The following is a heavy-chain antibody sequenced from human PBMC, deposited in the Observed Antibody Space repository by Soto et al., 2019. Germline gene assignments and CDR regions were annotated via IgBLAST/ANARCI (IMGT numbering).Heavy chain of an antibody. V-gene: IGHV1-2*04. CDR1: GDSFNDYY. Sequence: QVQLVQSGAEVRKPGASVTVSCRSSGDSFNDYYIHWLRQAPGQGFEWMGWINPNGGVTKYAQKFQGWVSMTRDTSIRTVYMQLSRLRSDDTAVYYCARESGGATATFGYYYFSMDVWGTGTTVTVSS. CDR3: ARESGGATATFGYYYFSMDV. CDR2: INPNGGVT. J-gene: IGHJ6*03. D-gene: IGHD5-12*01.